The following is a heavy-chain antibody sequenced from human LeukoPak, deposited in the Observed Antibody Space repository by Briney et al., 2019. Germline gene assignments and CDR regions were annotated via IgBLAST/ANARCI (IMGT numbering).Heavy chain of an antibody. CDR3: ASGYCGGACQLGGVDM. V-gene: IGHV4-34*01. CDR1: GGSFSGYY. CDR2: INHSGST. J-gene: IGHJ3*02. D-gene: IGHD2-21*02. Sequence: SETLSLTCAVYGGSFSGYYWSWIRQPPGKGLEWIGEINHSGSTNYNPSLKSRVTILVDTSKNQFSLKLSSVTAADTAVYYCASGYCGGACQLGGVDMWGQGTMVTVSS.